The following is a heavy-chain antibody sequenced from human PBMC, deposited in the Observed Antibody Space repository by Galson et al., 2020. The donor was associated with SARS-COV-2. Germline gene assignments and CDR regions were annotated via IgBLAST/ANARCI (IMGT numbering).Heavy chain of an antibody. D-gene: IGHD6-19*01. CDR3: ARIDSSGCRGNY. Sequence: ESGPTLVKPTQTLTLTCTFSGFSLSTSGMCVSWIRQPPGKALEWLARIDWDDDEYYSTSPKTRLTISKDTSKNQVVLTMTNMDPVDTGTYYCARIDSSGCRGNYWGQGTLVTVSS. V-gene: IGHV2-70*11. CDR2: IDWDDDE. CDR1: GFSLSTSGMC. J-gene: IGHJ4*02.